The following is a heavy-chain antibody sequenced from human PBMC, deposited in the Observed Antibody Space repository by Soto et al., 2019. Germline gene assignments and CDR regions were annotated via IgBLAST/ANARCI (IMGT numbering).Heavy chain of an antibody. CDR2: IYYSGST. CDR1: GGSISSSSYY. CDR3: ARHTQGYSYGTYYYYYGMDV. V-gene: IGHV4-39*01. J-gene: IGHJ6*02. D-gene: IGHD5-18*01. Sequence: SSETLSLTCTVSGGSISSSSYYWGWIRQPPGKGLEWIGSIYYSGSTYYNPSLKSRVTISVDTSKNQFSLKLSSVTAADTAVYYGARHTQGYSYGTYYYYYGMDVWGQGTTVAVSS.